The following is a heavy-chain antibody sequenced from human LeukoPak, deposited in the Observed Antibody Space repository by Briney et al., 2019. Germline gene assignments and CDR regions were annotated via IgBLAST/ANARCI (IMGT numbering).Heavy chain of an antibody. CDR1: GFTFSSYA. D-gene: IGHD6-19*01. V-gene: IGHV3-30-3*01. J-gene: IGHJ4*02. CDR3: ARAGGHIAVAGNGFGY. Sequence: GRSLRLSCAASGFTFSSYAMHWVRQAPGKGLEWVAVISYDGSNKYYADSVKGRFTISRDNSKNTLYLQMNSLRAEDTAVYYCARAGGHIAVAGNGFGYWGQGTLVTVSS. CDR2: ISYDGSNK.